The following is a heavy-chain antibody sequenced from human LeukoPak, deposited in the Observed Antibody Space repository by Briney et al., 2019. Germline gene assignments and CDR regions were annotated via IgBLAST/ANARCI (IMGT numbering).Heavy chain of an antibody. V-gene: IGHV3-43*01. CDR2: ISRNGVAT. J-gene: IGHJ3*02. CDR3: AKAGGSGYYDDAFDI. D-gene: IGHD3-22*01. Sequence: GGSLRLSCAASGLTFADYTMHWVRQAPGKGLEWVSLISRNGVATKYADSVRGRFTISRDNSKNSLYLQMNSLRAEDTALYYCAKAGGSGYYDDAFDIWGQGTMVTVSS. CDR1: GLTFADYT.